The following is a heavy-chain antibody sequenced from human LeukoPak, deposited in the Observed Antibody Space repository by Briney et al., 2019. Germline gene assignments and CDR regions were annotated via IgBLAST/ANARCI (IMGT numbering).Heavy chain of an antibody. CDR3: ARRYSSGWVFDS. Sequence: SETLSLTCKVSGASISSYFWSWIRQPPGKGLEWIGYFSPGGSTKYNPSLRSRVTILEDTAKNQLSLKLTSVTPADTAVYFCARRYSSGWVFDSWGQGTLVTVSS. D-gene: IGHD6-19*01. CDR1: GASISSYF. V-gene: IGHV4-59*03. J-gene: IGHJ4*02. CDR2: FSPGGST.